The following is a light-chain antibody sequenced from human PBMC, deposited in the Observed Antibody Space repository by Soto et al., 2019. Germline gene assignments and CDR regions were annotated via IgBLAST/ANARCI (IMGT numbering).Light chain of an antibody. J-gene: IGKJ1*01. CDR3: MQALQTPRT. Sequence: DIVMTQSPLSLPVTPGEPASISCRSSQSLLHSNGYNYLDWYLQKPGQSPQLLIRLGSNRASGVPDRFSGSGSGTDFTLKISRVEAEDVGVYYCMQALQTPRTFGQGTKVEIK. V-gene: IGKV2-28*01. CDR1: QSLLHSNGYNY. CDR2: LGS.